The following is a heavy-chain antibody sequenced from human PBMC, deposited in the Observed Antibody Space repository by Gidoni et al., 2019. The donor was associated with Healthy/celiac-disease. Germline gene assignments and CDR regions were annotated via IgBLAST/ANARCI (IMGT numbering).Heavy chain of an antibody. Sequence: QVQLVESGGGVVQPGRSLRRSCAAPGFTFSSYAMHWVRPAPGKGLEWLAVISYDGSNKSYADSVKGRFTISRDNSKNTLYLQMNSLRAEDTAVYYCARESYCGGDCYPSGAFDIWGQGTMVTVSS. V-gene: IGHV3-30-3*01. CDR3: ARESYCGGDCYPSGAFDI. D-gene: IGHD2-21*02. CDR1: GFTFSSYA. J-gene: IGHJ3*02. CDR2: ISYDGSNK.